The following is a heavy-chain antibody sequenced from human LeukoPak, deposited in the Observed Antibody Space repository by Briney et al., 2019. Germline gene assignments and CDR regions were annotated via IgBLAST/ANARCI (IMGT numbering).Heavy chain of an antibody. D-gene: IGHD1-26*01. V-gene: IGHV1-2*02. CDR1: GYTFTGYY. Sequence: ASVKVSCKASGYTFTGYYMHWARQAPGQGLEWMGWINPNSGGTNYAQKFQGRVTMTRDTSISTAYMELSRLRSDDTAVYYCAREGAGYYYYGMDVWGQGTTVTVSS. CDR3: AREGAGYYYYGMDV. J-gene: IGHJ6*02. CDR2: INPNSGGT.